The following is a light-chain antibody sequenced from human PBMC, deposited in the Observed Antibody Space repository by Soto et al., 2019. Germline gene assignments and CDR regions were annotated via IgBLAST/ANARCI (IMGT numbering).Light chain of an antibody. V-gene: IGLV1-47*01. CDR1: SSNIESNF. J-gene: IGLJ2*01. CDR3: TVWDDSLRGRL. CDR2: RNN. Sequence: QLVLTQPPSASGTPGQTVTISCSGSSSNIESNFVYWYQQFPGTAPRLLIYRNNQRPLGVPDRFSGSKSGTSASLAISAVQSEDEADYYCTVWDDSLRGRLFGGGTKLTVL.